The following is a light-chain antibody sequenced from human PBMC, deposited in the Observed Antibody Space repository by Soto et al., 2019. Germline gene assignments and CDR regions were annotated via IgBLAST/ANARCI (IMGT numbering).Light chain of an antibody. Sequence: DIQMTQSPSSLSASVGDRVTITCRASQSISGYLTWYQQLPGKAPKLLIFAASSLQSGVPSRFSGSGSGTDFTLTINSLQTEDFATYYCQQSYSSPITFGQGTRLDIK. CDR3: QQSYSSPIT. CDR2: AAS. V-gene: IGKV1-39*01. CDR1: QSISGY. J-gene: IGKJ5*01.